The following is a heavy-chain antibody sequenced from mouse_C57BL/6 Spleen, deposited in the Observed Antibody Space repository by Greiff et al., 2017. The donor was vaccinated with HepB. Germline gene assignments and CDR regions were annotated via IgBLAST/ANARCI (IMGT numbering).Heavy chain of an antibody. V-gene: IGHV14-4*01. D-gene: IGHD2-4*01. J-gene: IGHJ2*01. CDR3: THDSNSYFDY. CDR2: IDPGNGDT. CDR1: GFNIKDDY. Sequence: EVQLQESGAELVRPGASVKLSCTASGFNIKDDYMHWVKQRPEQGLEWIGWIDPGNGDTEYASKFQGKATITADTSSNTAYLQLSSLTSEDTAVYYCTHDSNSYFDYWGQGTTLTVSS.